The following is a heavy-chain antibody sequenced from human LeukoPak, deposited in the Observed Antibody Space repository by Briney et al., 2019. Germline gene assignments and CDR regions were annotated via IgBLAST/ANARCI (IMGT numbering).Heavy chain of an antibody. V-gene: IGHV3-48*04. Sequence: GGSLRLSCAASGFTFNNFGMNWDRQAPGKGLEWISYISPSSSTTYYADSVRGRFTISRDNAKNSVYLQMNSLRAEDTAVYYCARDQVPGYWGQGTLVTVSS. CDR3: ARDQVPGY. CDR1: GFTFNNFG. J-gene: IGHJ4*02. CDR2: ISPSSSTT.